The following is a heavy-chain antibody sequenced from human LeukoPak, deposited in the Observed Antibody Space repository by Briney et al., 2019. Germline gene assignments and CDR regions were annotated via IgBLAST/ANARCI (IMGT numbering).Heavy chain of an antibody. CDR1: GFTFSSYW. J-gene: IGHJ5*02. CDR3: ARDVLLWFGELLDWFGP. V-gene: IGHV3-74*01. Sequence: GGSLRLSCAASGFTFSSYWMHWVRHAPGKGLVWVSRINSDGSSTSYADSVKGRFTISRDNAKNTLYLQMNSLRAEDTAVYHCARDVLLWFGELLDWFGPWGQGTLVTVSS. D-gene: IGHD3-10*01. CDR2: INSDGSST.